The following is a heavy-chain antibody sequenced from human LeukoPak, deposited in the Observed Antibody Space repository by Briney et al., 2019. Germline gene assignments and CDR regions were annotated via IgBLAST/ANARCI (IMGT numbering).Heavy chain of an antibody. D-gene: IGHD1-26*01. J-gene: IGHJ4*02. CDR3: ARDHWINSGSYPDY. Sequence: ASVRVSCKASGYTFTSYYMHWVRQAPGQGLEWMGWINAGNGNTKYSQKFQGRVTITRDTSASAAYMELSSLRSEDTAVYYCARDHWINSGSYPDYWGQGTLVTVSS. CDR1: GYTFTSYY. V-gene: IGHV1-3*01. CDR2: INAGNGNT.